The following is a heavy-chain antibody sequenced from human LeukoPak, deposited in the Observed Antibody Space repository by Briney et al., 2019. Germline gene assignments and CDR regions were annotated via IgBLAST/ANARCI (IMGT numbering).Heavy chain of an antibody. CDR2: ISSSSSYI. CDR1: GFIFSTYN. CDR3: ARDLKGYCSGGGCPHAFDI. J-gene: IGHJ3*02. V-gene: IGHV3-21*01. D-gene: IGHD2-15*01. Sequence: PGRSLTLSCAASGFIFSTYNMNWVRQAPGKGLEWVSSISSSSSYIYYADSVKGRFTVSRDTAKNSLYLQMNGLRAEDTAVYYCARDLKGYCSGGGCPHAFDIWGQGTMVTVSS.